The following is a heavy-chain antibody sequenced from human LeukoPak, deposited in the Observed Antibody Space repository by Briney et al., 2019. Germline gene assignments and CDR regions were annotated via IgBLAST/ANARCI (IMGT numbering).Heavy chain of an antibody. V-gene: IGHV3-21*01. Sequence: GGFLRLSCAASGFTFNTFNLKWGRQAPGEGLEGGFCFIYGGDYIYYADCVKGRFTTSRNNAKTSLSLQLNSLRFEDTAVYYCARGHYDVLAASYKWTPDYWGQGTLVTVSS. CDR1: GFTFNTFN. D-gene: IGHD3-9*01. CDR3: ARGHYDVLAASYKWTPDY. J-gene: IGHJ4*02. CDR2: FIYGGDYI.